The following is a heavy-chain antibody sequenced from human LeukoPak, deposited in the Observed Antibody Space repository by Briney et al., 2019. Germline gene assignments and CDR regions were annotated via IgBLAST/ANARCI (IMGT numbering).Heavy chain of an antibody. CDR1: GFTFSSYS. J-gene: IGHJ3*02. D-gene: IGHD3-22*01. CDR3: ARVRIDYYASSGYYYDAFDI. Sequence: GGSLRLSCAASGFTFSSYSMNWVRQAPGKGLEWVSFISSSSGTIYYADSVKGRFTISRDKAKNSLYLQMNSLRAEDTAMYYCARVRIDYYASSGYYYDAFDIWGQGTMVTVSS. V-gene: IGHV3-48*01. CDR2: ISSSSGTI.